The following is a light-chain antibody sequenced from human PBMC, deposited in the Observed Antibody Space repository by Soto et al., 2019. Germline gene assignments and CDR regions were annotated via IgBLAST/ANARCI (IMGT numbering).Light chain of an antibody. Sequence: EIVVTQSPATLSVSPGERATLSCRASQSVGNNFAWYQQKPGQAPRLHIFATSTRATGVPARFSGSGSGTEFTLTISSLQSEDFAVYYCQQYGDWPLTFGGGAKVEIE. CDR2: ATS. CDR3: QQYGDWPLT. CDR1: QSVGNN. J-gene: IGKJ4*01. V-gene: IGKV3-15*01.